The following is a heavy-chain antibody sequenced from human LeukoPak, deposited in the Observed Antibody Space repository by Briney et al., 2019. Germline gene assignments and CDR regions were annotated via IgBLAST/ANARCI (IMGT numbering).Heavy chain of an antibody. CDR1: GFTFSSYS. V-gene: IGHV3-48*01. D-gene: IGHD4/OR15-4a*01. CDR2: ISSSSSTI. Sequence: GGSLRLSCAASGFTFSSYSMNWVRQAPGKGLEWVSYISSSSSTIYYADSVKGRFTIFRDNAKNSLYLQMNSLRAEDTAVYYCARDGCTGYCYYYYMDVWGKGTTVTVSS. CDR3: ARDGCTGYCYYYYMDV. J-gene: IGHJ6*03.